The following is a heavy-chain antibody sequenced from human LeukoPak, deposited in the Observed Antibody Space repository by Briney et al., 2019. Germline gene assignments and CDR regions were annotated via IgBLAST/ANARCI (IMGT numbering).Heavy chain of an antibody. Sequence: GEFLKISCKGSGYNFPSYWIGWVRQLPGKGLEWVGIIYPGDSDTRYSPSFQGQVTISVDRSITTAYLQWSSLRASDSAIYYCARASTLDYWGQGTLVTASA. CDR3: ARASTLDY. J-gene: IGHJ4*02. V-gene: IGHV5-51*01. D-gene: IGHD1-1*01. CDR2: IYPGDSDT. CDR1: GYNFPSYW.